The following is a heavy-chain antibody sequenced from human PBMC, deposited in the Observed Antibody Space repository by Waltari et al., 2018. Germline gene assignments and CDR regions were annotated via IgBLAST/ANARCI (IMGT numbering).Heavy chain of an antibody. V-gene: IGHV3-23*01. CDR1: GFIFRSYA. Sequence: EVQLLESGGGLVQPGGSLRLSCAASGFIFRSYAMRWVRQAPGKGLEWVSSISNSGDSTYYADSVKGRFTISRDNSQNTLYLQMNSLSAEDTAVYFCAKGKNFDFWSSSPLYYFDYWGQGNLVTVSS. D-gene: IGHD3-3*01. CDR3: AKGKNFDFWSSSPLYYFDY. J-gene: IGHJ4*02. CDR2: ISNSGDST.